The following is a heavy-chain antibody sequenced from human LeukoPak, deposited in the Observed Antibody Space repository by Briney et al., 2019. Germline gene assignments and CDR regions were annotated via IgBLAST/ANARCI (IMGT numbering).Heavy chain of an antibody. CDR1: GYTFAGYY. J-gene: IGHJ6*02. D-gene: IGHD3-3*01. CDR2: INPNSGGT. Sequence: ASVKVSFKASGYTFAGYYMHWVRQAPGQGLESMGRINPNSGGTNYAQKFQGRVTMTRDTSISTAYMELSRLRSDDTAVYYCARGGYDFVYYYYGMDVWGQGTTVTVSS. CDR3: ARGGYDFVYYYYGMDV. V-gene: IGHV1-2*06.